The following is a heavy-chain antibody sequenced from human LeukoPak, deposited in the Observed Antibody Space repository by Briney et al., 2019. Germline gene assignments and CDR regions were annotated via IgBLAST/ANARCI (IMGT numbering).Heavy chain of an antibody. D-gene: IGHD3-3*01. Sequence: GGSLRLSCAASGFTFSSYSMNWVRQAPGKGLEWVSSISSSSSYIYYADSVKGRFTISRDNAKNSLYLQMNSLRAEDTAVYYCAREGGFWSDYLYDYWGQGTLVTVSS. CDR3: AREGGFWSDYLYDY. V-gene: IGHV3-21*01. CDR1: GFTFSSYS. CDR2: ISSSSSYI. J-gene: IGHJ4*02.